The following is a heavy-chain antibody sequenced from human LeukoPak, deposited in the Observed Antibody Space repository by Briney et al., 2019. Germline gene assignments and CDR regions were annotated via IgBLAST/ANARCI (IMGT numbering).Heavy chain of an antibody. Sequence: ASVKVSCKASGYTFTSYGISWVRQAPGQGPEWMGWISAYNGNTNYALKFQGRVTMTTDTSTSTAYMEVRSLRSDDTAIYYCARSEGGSSWYLYWGQGTLVTVSS. J-gene: IGHJ4*02. V-gene: IGHV1-18*01. CDR1: GYTFTSYG. D-gene: IGHD6-13*01. CDR2: ISAYNGNT. CDR3: ARSEGGSSWYLY.